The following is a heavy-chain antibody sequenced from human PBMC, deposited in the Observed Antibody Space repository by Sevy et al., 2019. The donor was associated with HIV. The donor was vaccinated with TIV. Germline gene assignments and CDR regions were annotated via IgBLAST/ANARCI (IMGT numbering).Heavy chain of an antibody. CDR2: ISGSGGAT. CDR3: AKHISSGYYYYYYTDV. CDR1: GFTFGSYA. J-gene: IGHJ6*03. V-gene: IGHV3-23*01. D-gene: IGHD6-6*01. Sequence: GGSLRLSCAASGFTFGSYAVSWVRQAPGKGLEWVTAISGSGGATYYSDSVKGRFTISRDNSKNTLYLQMNSLRVEDTAVYYCAKHISSGYYYYYYTDVWGKGTTVTVSS.